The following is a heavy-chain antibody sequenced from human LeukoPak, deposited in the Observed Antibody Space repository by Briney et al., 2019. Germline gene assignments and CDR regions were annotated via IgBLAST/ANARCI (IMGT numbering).Heavy chain of an antibody. V-gene: IGHV1-8*03. Sequence: ASVKVSCKASGYTFTSYDINWVRQATGQGLEWMGWMNPNSGNTGYAQKFQGRVTITRNTSISTAYMELSRLRSDDTAVYYCARGGVGATYAYYWGQGTLVTVSS. J-gene: IGHJ4*02. CDR2: MNPNSGNT. D-gene: IGHD1-26*01. CDR1: GYTFTSYD. CDR3: ARGGVGATYAYY.